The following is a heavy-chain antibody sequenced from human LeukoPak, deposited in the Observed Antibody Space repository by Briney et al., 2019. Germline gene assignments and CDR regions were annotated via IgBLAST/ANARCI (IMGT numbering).Heavy chain of an antibody. Sequence: KPSETLSLTCTVSGYSISSDYYWGWIRQPPGKGLEWIGSIYHSTSTYYNPSLKSRVTISVDTSENQFSLKLSSVTAADTAVYYCARLTVTPSGTFDYWGQGTLVTVSS. J-gene: IGHJ4*02. V-gene: IGHV4-38-2*02. CDR3: ARLTVTPSGTFDY. D-gene: IGHD4-17*01. CDR2: IYHSTST. CDR1: GYSISSDYY.